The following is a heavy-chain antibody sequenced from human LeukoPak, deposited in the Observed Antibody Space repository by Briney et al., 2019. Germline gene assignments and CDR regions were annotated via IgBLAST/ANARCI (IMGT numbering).Heavy chain of an antibody. CDR2: IYYSGST. J-gene: IGHJ6*04. D-gene: IGHD3-10*01. CDR3: ARVLWFGEDEYGMDV. V-gene: IGHV4-31*03. CDR1: GGSISSGGYY. Sequence: PSETLSLTCTVSGGSISSGGYYWSWIRQHPGKGLEWIGYIYYSGSTYYNPSLKSRVTVSVDTSKNQFSLKLSSVTAADTAVYYCARVLWFGEDEYGMDVCGKGTTVTVSS.